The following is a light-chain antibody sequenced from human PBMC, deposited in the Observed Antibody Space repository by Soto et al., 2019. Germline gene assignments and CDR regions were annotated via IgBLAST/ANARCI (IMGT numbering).Light chain of an antibody. Sequence: EIVLTQSPGTLSSSLGERGTLSCRASQSVSSSYLAWYQQKPGQAPRLLIYGASSRATGIPDRFSGSGSGTDFTLTISRLEPEDFAVYYCQQYNNWPITFGRGTRLEIK. CDR1: QSVSSSY. CDR2: GAS. V-gene: IGKV3-20*01. J-gene: IGKJ5*01. CDR3: QQYNNWPIT.